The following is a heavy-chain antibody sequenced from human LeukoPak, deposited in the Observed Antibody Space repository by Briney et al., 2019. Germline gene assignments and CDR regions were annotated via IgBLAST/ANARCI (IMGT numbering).Heavy chain of an antibody. CDR2: ISAYNGHT. D-gene: IGHD3-22*01. J-gene: IGHJ4*02. Sequence: ASVKVSCKASGYTFTSYGLTWVRQAPGQGLEWMGWISAYNGHTKYPQKLQGRVTMTTDTSTSTAYMELRSLRSDDTAVYCCARGFPPRRNYDSSGYYSYYFDYWGQGTLVTVSS. CDR1: GYTFTSYG. CDR3: ARGFPPRRNYDSSGYYSYYFDY. V-gene: IGHV1-18*01.